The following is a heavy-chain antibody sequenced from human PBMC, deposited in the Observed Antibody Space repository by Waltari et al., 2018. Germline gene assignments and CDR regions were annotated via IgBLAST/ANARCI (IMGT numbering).Heavy chain of an antibody. V-gene: IGHV3-11*01. CDR1: GFTFSDYY. CDR3: ARAGYCSSTSCYPHTYYYYYMDV. CDR2: ISSSGSTI. D-gene: IGHD2-2*01. J-gene: IGHJ6*03. Sequence: QVQLVESGGGLVKPGGSLRLSCAASGFTFSDYYMSWIRQAPGKGLEWVSYISSSGSTIYYADSVKGRFTISRDNAKNSLYLQMNSLRAEDTAVYYCARAGYCSSTSCYPHTYYYYYMDVWGKGTTVTVSS.